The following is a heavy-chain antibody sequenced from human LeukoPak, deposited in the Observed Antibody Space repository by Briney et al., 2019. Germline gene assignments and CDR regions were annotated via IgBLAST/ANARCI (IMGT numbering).Heavy chain of an antibody. CDR3: ARFIASAGIFDF. D-gene: IGHD6-13*01. CDR1: GFTFSDYS. CDR2: ISSNGYST. J-gene: IGHJ4*02. Sequence: GSLRLSCAASGFTFSDYSIYWVRQAPGKGLEYVSGISSNGYSTYYANSVKGRFTISRDNSKSTLHLQMGSLRVDDTAMYYCARFIASAGIFDFWGQGTLLSVSS. V-gene: IGHV3-64*01.